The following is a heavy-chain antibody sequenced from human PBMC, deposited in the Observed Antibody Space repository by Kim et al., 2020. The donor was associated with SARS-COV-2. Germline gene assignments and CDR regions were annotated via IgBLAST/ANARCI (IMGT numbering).Heavy chain of an antibody. Sequence: DSVKGRFTNSRDNAKNSLYLQMNSLRAEDTAVYYCAREYSRRGGGSYFDYWGQGTLVTVSS. V-gene: IGHV3-21*01. J-gene: IGHJ4*02. CDR3: AREYSRRGGGSYFDY. D-gene: IGHD2-21*01.